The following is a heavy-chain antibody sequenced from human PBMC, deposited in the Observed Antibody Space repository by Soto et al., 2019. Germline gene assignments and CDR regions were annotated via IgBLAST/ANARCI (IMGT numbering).Heavy chain of an antibody. V-gene: IGHV3-30*18. CDR3: AKPSYYYYYYGIHV. D-gene: IGHD6-6*01. Sequence: PGGSLRLSCAASGFTFSSYGMHWVRQAPGKGLEWVAVISYDGSNKYYADSVKGRFTISRDNSKNTLYLQMNSLRAEDTAVYYCAKPSYYYYYYGIHVWGQGTTVTVSS. J-gene: IGHJ6*02. CDR1: GFTFSSYG. CDR2: ISYDGSNK.